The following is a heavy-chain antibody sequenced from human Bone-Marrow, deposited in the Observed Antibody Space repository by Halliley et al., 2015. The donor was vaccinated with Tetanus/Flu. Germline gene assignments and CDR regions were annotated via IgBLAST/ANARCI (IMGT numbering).Heavy chain of an antibody. D-gene: IGHD3-16*01. CDR1: GFTFSDYA. Sequence: SLRLSCVASGFTFSDYAMSWVRQAPGKGLEWVSYIRGGGGDASYADSVMGRLTISRDNSKNTLYLQMNSLRAGDTAVYYCAKSSSSYGNEGFGIWGHGTMGTFSS. CDR2: IRGGGGDA. J-gene: IGHJ4*03. V-gene: IGHV3-23*01. CDR3: AKSSSSYGNEGFGI.